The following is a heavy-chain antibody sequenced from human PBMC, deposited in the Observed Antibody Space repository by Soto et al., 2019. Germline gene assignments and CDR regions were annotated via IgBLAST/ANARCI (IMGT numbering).Heavy chain of an antibody. V-gene: IGHV1-2*02. Sequence: ASVKVAGKAAGYAFTGYYMHWVRQAPGQGLEWMGWINPNSGNTSYAQKFQGRVTMTRNTSISTAYMELSSLRSEDTAVYYCARGRPGCSGGSCYVLFAYWGQGTLVTVSS. CDR1: GYAFTGYY. D-gene: IGHD2-15*01. J-gene: IGHJ4*02. CDR2: INPNSGNT. CDR3: ARGRPGCSGGSCYVLFAY.